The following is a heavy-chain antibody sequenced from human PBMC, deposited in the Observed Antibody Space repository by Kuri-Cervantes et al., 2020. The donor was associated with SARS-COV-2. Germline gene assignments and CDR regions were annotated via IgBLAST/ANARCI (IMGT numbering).Heavy chain of an antibody. V-gene: IGHV4-59*01. D-gene: IGHD1-26*01. CDR1: GASINNYY. CDR3: ARVGAVGTDYYFDQ. J-gene: IGHJ4*02. Sequence: SETLSLTCTVFGASINNYYWSWIRQPPGKGLEWIAYIHHSGSSNYNSSLKSRVTMSVDTSKSQLSLKLNSVTAADMAVYYCARVGAVGTDYYFDQWGQGTLVTVSS. CDR2: IHHSGSS.